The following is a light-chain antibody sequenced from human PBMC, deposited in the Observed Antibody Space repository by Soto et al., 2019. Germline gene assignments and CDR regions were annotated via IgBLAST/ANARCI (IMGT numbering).Light chain of an antibody. Sequence: EIVLTQSPGTLSLSPGERATLSCRASQSFSSTYLAWYQQKPGQAPRLLIYSASSRATGIPDRFSGSGSGTDFTLTISRLEPEDFAVYYCHQYGSSPLTFGPGTKVDIK. CDR2: SAS. V-gene: IGKV3-20*01. J-gene: IGKJ3*01. CDR3: HQYGSSPLT. CDR1: QSFSSTY.